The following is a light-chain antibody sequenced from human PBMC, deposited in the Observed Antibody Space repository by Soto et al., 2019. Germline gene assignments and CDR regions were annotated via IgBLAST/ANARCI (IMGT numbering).Light chain of an antibody. CDR2: DAS. CDR1: QSVNSY. Sequence: EIVLPQSPATLSLSPGERATLSCRASQSVNSYLAWYQQKPGQGPRLLIYDASNRATGIPARFSGSGSGTDFTLTISSLEPEDFAVYYCQQRSNWPALTFGGGTKVEIK. CDR3: QQRSNWPALT. J-gene: IGKJ4*01. V-gene: IGKV3-11*01.